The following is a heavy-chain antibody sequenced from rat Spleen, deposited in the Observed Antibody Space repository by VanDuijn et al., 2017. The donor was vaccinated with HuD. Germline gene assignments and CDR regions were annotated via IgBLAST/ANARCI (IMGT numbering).Heavy chain of an antibody. CDR2: IIYDGSSS. CDR3: ATWDYGSY. D-gene: IGHD1-3*01. V-gene: IGHV5-17*01. J-gene: IGHJ2*01. Sequence: EVQLVESGGGLVQPGRSLELSCAASGFTFSDYAMAWVRQSPKKGLEWVATIIYDGSSSYYRDSVKGRFTISRDNAESTLYLQMDSLRSDDTATYYCATWDYGSYWGQGVMVTVSS. CDR1: GFTFSDYA.